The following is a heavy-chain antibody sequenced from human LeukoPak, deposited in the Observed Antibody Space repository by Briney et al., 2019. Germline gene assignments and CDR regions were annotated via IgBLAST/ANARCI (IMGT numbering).Heavy chain of an antibody. V-gene: IGHV3-48*03. CDR1: GFTISNYE. J-gene: IGHJ4*02. Sequence: GGSLRLSCAGSGFTISNYEMNWVRQAPGKGLEWVSYITGSGNSINYADSVRGRFTISRDNAGNSLYLQMNSLRAEDTAVYYCARESARCGGDCNDYWGQGTLVTVSS. D-gene: IGHD2-21*02. CDR2: ITGSGNSI. CDR3: ARESARCGGDCNDY.